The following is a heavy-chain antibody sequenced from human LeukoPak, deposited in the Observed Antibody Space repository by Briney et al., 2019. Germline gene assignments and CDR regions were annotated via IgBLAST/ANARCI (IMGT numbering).Heavy chain of an antibody. CDR1: GFTFSSYS. Sequence: PGGSLRLSCAASGFTFSSYSMNWVRQAPGKGLEWVSYISSSSSTIYYADSVKGRFTISRDNAKNSLYLQMDSLRAEDTAVYYCARDGTMVRGVKGGYYFDYWGQGTLVTVSS. J-gene: IGHJ4*02. D-gene: IGHD3-10*01. CDR2: ISSSSSTI. V-gene: IGHV3-48*04. CDR3: ARDGTMVRGVKGGYYFDY.